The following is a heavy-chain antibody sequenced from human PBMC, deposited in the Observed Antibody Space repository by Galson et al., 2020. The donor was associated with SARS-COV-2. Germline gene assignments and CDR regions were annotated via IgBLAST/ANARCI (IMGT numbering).Heavy chain of an antibody. CDR3: AGDILPYYAMDV. CDR2: ISYDGSNK. D-gene: IGHD3-9*01. CDR1: GFTFSSYG. Sequence: GGSLRLSCAASGFTFSSYGMPWVRKAPGNGLEWVAVISYDGSNKYYADSVKGRFTISRDNSKNTLYLQMNSLRAEDTAVYYCAGDILPYYAMDVWGQGTTVTVSS. V-gene: IGHV3-30*03. J-gene: IGHJ6*02.